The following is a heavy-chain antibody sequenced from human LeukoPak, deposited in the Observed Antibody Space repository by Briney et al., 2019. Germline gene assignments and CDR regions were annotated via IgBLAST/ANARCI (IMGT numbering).Heavy chain of an antibody. D-gene: IGHD1-14*01. CDR1: GYTFTVHY. V-gene: IGHV1-2*02. J-gene: IGHJ4*02. CDR3: ARDLPSITEY. Sequence: ASVTVSCKASGYTFTVHYMHWVRQAPGQGLEWMGWINPNSGDTNIAQKFQGRVTMTRDTSISTAYMELSRLRSDDTALYYCARDLPSITEYWGQGTLVTVSS. CDR2: INPNSGDT.